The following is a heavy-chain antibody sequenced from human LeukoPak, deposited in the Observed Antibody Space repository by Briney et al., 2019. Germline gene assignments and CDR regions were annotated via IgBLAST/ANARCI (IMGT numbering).Heavy chain of an antibody. Sequence: QPGGSLRLSCAASGFTFSTYGMNWVRQAPGRGLEWVSYISITSSTIQYADSVKGRFTISRDNAGNSLYLQMNSLRAEDTALYYCARDLHYYVAMDVWGQGTTVTVSS. CDR3: ARDLHYYVAMDV. D-gene: IGHD3-10*02. V-gene: IGHV3-48*01. CDR1: GFTFSTYG. J-gene: IGHJ6*02. CDR2: ISITSSTI.